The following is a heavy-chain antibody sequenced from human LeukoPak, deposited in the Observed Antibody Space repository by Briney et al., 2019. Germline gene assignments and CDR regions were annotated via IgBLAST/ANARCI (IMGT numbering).Heavy chain of an antibody. D-gene: IGHD3-10*01. J-gene: IGHJ4*02. CDR1: GGSISSSNYY. Sequence: SETLSLTCTVSGGSISSSNYYWGWIRQPPGKGLEWIGSIYYSGSTYYNPSLKSRVTISVDTSKNQFSLKLSSETAADTAVYYCARNAGFKGHDYWGQGTLVTVSS. CDR3: ARNAGFKGHDY. V-gene: IGHV4-39*01. CDR2: IYYSGST.